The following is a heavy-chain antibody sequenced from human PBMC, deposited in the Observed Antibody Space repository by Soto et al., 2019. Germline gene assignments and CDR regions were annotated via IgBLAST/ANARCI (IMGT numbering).Heavy chain of an antibody. CDR2: ISWNSGSI. Sequence: PGGSLRLSCAASGFTFDDYAMHWVRQAPGKGLEWVSGISWNSGSIGYADSVKGRFTISRDNAKNSLYLQMNSLRAEDTALYYCAKDTYYGSGRQNPGEYYYYMDVWGKGTTVTVSS. CDR3: AKDTYYGSGRQNPGEYYYYMDV. V-gene: IGHV3-9*01. CDR1: GFTFDDYA. D-gene: IGHD3-10*01. J-gene: IGHJ6*03.